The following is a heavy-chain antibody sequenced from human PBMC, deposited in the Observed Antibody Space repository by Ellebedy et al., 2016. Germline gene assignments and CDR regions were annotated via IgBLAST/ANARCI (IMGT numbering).Heavy chain of an antibody. CDR3: ARGKSLLPPY. CDR2: IIPIFGTA. D-gene: IGHD2-15*01. CDR1: GGTFSSYA. V-gene: IGHV1-69*06. Sequence: SVKVSXXASGGTFSSYAISWVRQAPGQGLEWMGGIIPIFGTANYAQKFQGRVTITADKSTSTAYMELSSLRSEDAAVYYCARGKSLLPPYWGQGTLVTVSS. J-gene: IGHJ4*02.